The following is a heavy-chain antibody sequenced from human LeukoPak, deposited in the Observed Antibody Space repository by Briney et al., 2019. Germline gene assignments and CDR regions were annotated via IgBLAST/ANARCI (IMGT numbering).Heavy chain of an antibody. D-gene: IGHD3-22*01. CDR2: IWYDGSNK. J-gene: IGHJ4*02. V-gene: IGHV3-33*01. CDR3: ARDSYYDHSGGDFDY. Sequence: GRSLRLSCAASGFTFSSYGVHWVRQAPGKGLEWVAVIWYDGSNKYYADSVKGRFTISRDNSKNTLYLQMNSLRAEDTAMYYCARDSYYDHSGGDFDYWGQGTLVTVSS. CDR1: GFTFSSYG.